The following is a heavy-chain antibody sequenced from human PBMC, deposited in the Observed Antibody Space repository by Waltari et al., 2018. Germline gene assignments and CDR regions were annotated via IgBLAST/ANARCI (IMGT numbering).Heavy chain of an antibody. Sequence: QLQLQESGPGLVKPSETLSLTCTVSGGSISSSSYYWGWIRPPPGKGLEGIGSLHYSGSTYYNPSRKSRVTISVDTSKNQFSLKLSSVTAADTAVYYCARVIPPGGERYSSSWYGGSGAFDIWGQGTMVTVSS. D-gene: IGHD6-13*01. CDR3: ARVIPPGGERYSSSWYGGSGAFDI. V-gene: IGHV4-39*07. J-gene: IGHJ3*02. CDR2: LHYSGST. CDR1: GGSISSSSYY.